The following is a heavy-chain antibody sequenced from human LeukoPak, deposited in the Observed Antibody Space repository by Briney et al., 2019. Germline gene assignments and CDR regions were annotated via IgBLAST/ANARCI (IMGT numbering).Heavy chain of an antibody. D-gene: IGHD3-9*01. Sequence: GGSLRLSCAASGFTFRNYGMSWVRQAPGKGLEWVSVIYSGGSTYYADSVKGRFTISRDNSKNTLYLQMNSLRAEDTAVYYCARVWGYDILTGWEPLDYWGQGTLVTVSS. CDR1: GFTFRNYG. CDR2: IYSGGST. CDR3: ARVWGYDILTGWEPLDY. V-gene: IGHV3-53*01. J-gene: IGHJ4*02.